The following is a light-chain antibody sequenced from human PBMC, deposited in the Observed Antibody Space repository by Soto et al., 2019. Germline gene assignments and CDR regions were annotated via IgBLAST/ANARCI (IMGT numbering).Light chain of an antibody. J-gene: IGKJ1*01. CDR1: QSICDL. V-gene: IGKV1-5*03. Sequence: DIQMTQSPSTLSASVEDRVTITCRASQSICDLLAWYQQKPGEPPKLLIYKASYLESGVPSRFSGSGSGTELTLTISGLQTDDLATYYCQQYGAFSVTLGQWAKVDIK. CDR3: QQYGAFSVT. CDR2: KAS.